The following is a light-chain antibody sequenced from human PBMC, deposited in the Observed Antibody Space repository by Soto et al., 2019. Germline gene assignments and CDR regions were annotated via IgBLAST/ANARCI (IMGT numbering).Light chain of an antibody. V-gene: IGKV3-20*01. CDR3: QHYRTS. J-gene: IGKJ4*01. Sequence: EIVLTQSPGTLSLSPGERATLSCRASQGVSSSYLAWYQQKPGQPPRLLIYGASSRATGIPDRFSGSGSGTDFTLTITRLEPQDLAVYYCQHYRTSFGGGTKVEIK. CDR2: GAS. CDR1: QGVSSSY.